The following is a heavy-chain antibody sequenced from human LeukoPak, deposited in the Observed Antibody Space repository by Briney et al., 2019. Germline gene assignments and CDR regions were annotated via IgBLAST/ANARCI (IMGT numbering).Heavy chain of an antibody. CDR1: GFPFTNYW. CDR2: IGGHET. D-gene: IGHD3-16*01. V-gene: IGHV3-23*01. Sequence: GGSLRLSCAVSGFPFTNYWMSWVRQAPGKGLEWVSTIGGHETFYADSVKGRFTISRDNSRNTVYLHMSSLRVEDTAVYYCAKDWIQFNRVYDCFDSWGQGTLVTVSS. CDR3: AKDWIQFNRVYDCFDS. J-gene: IGHJ4*02.